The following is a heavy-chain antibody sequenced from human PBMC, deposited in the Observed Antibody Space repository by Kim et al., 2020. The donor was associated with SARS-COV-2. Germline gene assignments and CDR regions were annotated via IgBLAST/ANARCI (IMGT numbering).Heavy chain of an antibody. CDR2: IYSGGST. D-gene: IGHD6-13*01. V-gene: IGHV3-66*02. CDR3: ARDLGRAAAGESDY. Sequence: GSLRLSCAASGFTVSSNYMSWVRQAPGKGLEWVSVIYSGGSTYYADSVKGRFTISRDNSKNTLYLQMNSLRAEDTAVYYCARDLGRAAAGESDYWGQGTLVTVSS. J-gene: IGHJ4*02. CDR1: GFTVSSNY.